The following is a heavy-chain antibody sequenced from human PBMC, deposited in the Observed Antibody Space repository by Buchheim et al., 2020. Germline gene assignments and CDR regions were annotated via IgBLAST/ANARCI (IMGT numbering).Heavy chain of an antibody. CDR1: GFTFSSYG. D-gene: IGHD1-26*01. CDR3: AKDGSGSYYYYMDV. CDR2: ISYDGSNK. J-gene: IGHJ6*03. Sequence: QVQLVESGGGVVQPGRSLRLSCAASGFTFSSYGMHWVRQAPGKGLEWVAVISYDGSNKYYADSVKGRFTISRDNSKNTLYLQMNSLRAEDTAVHYCAKDGSGSYYYYMDVWGKGTT. V-gene: IGHV3-30*18.